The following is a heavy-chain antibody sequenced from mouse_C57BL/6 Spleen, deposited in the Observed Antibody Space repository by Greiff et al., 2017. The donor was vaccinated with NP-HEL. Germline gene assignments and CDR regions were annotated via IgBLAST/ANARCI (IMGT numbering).Heavy chain of an antibody. CDR2: ISNGGGST. Sequence: VQLKESGGGLVQPGGSLKLSCAASGFTFSDYYMYWVRQTPEKRLEWVAYISNGGGSTYYPDTVKGRFTISRDNAKNTLYLQMSRLKSEDTAMYYCARHGAGYFDYWGQGTTLTVSS. J-gene: IGHJ2*01. V-gene: IGHV5-12*01. CDR3: ARHGAGYFDY. CDR1: GFTFSDYY.